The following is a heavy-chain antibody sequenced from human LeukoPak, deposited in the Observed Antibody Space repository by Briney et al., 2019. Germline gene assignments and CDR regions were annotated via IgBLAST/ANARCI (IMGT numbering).Heavy chain of an antibody. Sequence: PSETLSLTCAVYGGSFSGYYWSWIRQPPGKGLEGIGEINHSGSTNYNPPLKSRVTISVDTSKNQFSLKLSSVTAADTAVYDCARGQVDTAMVTFAYWGQGTLVTVSS. J-gene: IGHJ4*02. D-gene: IGHD5-18*01. CDR3: ARGQVDTAMVTFAY. V-gene: IGHV4-34*01. CDR2: INHSGST. CDR1: GGSFSGYY.